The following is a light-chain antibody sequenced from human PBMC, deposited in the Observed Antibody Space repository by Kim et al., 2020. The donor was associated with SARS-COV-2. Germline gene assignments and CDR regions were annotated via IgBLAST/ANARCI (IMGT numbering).Light chain of an antibody. CDR1: QGISSW. J-gene: IGKJ1*01. CDR3: QQYDSYTRT. V-gene: IGKV1D-16*01. Sequence: DIQMTQSPSSLSASIGDRVTITCRASQGISSWLAWYQQKPEKAPKCLIYAASSLQSGVPSRFSGSGSGTDFTLTISSLQPEDFATYYGQQYDSYTRTFGQGTKVDIK. CDR2: AAS.